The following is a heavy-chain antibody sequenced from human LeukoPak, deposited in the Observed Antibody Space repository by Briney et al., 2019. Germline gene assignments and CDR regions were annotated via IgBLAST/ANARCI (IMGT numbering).Heavy chain of an antibody. V-gene: IGHV1-18*01. D-gene: IGHD1-26*01. CDR2: ISIYNIDT. Sequence: ASVKVSCKASGYTFTHYGVSWVRQAPGQGLEWMGWISIYNIDTNYAPKFQGRVTMTRDTSTSKVDMELSSLRSEDTAVYYCAREVGIRGHFDYWGRGTPVTVSS. CDR1: GYTFTHYG. CDR3: AREVGIRGHFDY. J-gene: IGHJ4*02.